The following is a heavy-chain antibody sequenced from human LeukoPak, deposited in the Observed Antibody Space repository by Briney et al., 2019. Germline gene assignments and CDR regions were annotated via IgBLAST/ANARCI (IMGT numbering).Heavy chain of an antibody. CDR1: GSTFSSYS. CDR3: AREPVAGTAPR. Sequence: GGSLRLSCAASGSTFSSYSMNWVRQAPGRGLEWVSSISSSSSYIYYADSVKGRFTISRDNAKNSLYLQMNSLRAEDTAVYYCAREPVAGTAPRWGQGTLVTVSS. CDR2: ISSSSSYI. V-gene: IGHV3-21*01. J-gene: IGHJ4*02. D-gene: IGHD6-19*01.